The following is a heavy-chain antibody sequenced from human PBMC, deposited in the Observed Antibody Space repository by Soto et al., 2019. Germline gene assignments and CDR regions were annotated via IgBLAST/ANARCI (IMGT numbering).Heavy chain of an antibody. Sequence: GVALRLSCEGSGFTISSYAMSWVRQAAGMGLEWVSANSGSGGSTYYADSVKGRFTIARDNSKNTLYLQMNSLRADDTAVYYCAKDPSIVVVMVSVYAFDIWGQGTMVTVSS. D-gene: IGHD2-21*01. CDR3: AKDPSIVVVMVSVYAFDI. CDR2: NSGSGGST. CDR1: GFTISSYA. J-gene: IGHJ3*02. V-gene: IGHV3-23*01.